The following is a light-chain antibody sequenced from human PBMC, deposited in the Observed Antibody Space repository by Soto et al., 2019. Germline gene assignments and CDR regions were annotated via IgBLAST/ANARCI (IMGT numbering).Light chain of an antibody. CDR1: SSDVGDYNY. CDR3: CSYAGSYTWV. CDR2: AVN. J-gene: IGLJ3*02. Sequence: QSALTQPRSVSGSPGQSVTISCTGTSSDVGDYNYVSWYQQHPGKAPKLLIYAVNMRPSGVPDRFSGSKSGNTAPLTISGLQAGDEADYCCCSYAGSYTWVFGGGTKLTVL. V-gene: IGLV2-11*01.